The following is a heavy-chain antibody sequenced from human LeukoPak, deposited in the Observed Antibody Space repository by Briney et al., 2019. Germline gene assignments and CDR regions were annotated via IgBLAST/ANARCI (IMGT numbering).Heavy chain of an antibody. Sequence: PGGSLRLSCAASGFTFSNAWMTWVRQAPGKGLEWVASIKEDGSDKYYVDSVKGRFTISRDNAKNSLYVQMNSLRAEDTAVYYCARVRWGGLYYFDYWGQGTLVTVSS. CDR3: ARVRWGGLYYFDY. D-gene: IGHD3-16*01. V-gene: IGHV3-7*01. CDR2: IKEDGSDK. CDR1: GFTFSNAW. J-gene: IGHJ4*02.